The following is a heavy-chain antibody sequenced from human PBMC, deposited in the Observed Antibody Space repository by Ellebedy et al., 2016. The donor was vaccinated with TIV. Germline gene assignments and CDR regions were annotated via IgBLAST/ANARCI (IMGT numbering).Heavy chain of an antibody. J-gene: IGHJ6*02. Sequence: GESLKISCAASGYTVSSNYISWVRQAPGKGLEWVSISYSGGATYYADSVKGRFTMSRDNSKNTLYLQMDSLRAEDTAVFYCAREGKYYGMDAWGQGTTVTVSS. D-gene: IGHD3-10*01. V-gene: IGHV3-53*01. CDR2: SYSGGAT. CDR3: AREGKYYGMDA. CDR1: GYTVSSNY.